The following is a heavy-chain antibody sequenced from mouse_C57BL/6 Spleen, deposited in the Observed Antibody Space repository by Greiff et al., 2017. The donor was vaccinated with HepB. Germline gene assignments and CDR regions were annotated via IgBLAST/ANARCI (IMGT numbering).Heavy chain of an antibody. CDR1: GYTFTSYW. CDR2: IYPSDSET. D-gene: IGHD1-1*01. Sequence: VQLQQPGAELVRPGSSVKLSCKASGYTFTSYWMDWVKQRPGQGLEWIGNIYPSDSETHYNQKFKDKATLTVDKSSSTAYMQLSSLTSEDSAVYYCARGTYGSSSAWFAYWGQGTLVTVSA. CDR3: ARGTYGSSSAWFAY. J-gene: IGHJ3*01. V-gene: IGHV1-61*01.